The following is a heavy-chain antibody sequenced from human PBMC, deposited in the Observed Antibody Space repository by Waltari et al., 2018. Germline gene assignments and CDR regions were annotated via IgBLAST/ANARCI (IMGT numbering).Heavy chain of an antibody. CDR3: ARVDDYGYDY. Sequence: QVQLQESGPGLVKPSETLSLTCAVSGYSISSGYYWGWIRQPPGKGLEGIGMIYHSGGPYYNPSLKSRVTISVDTAKNQFSLKLSSVTAADTAVYYCARVDDYGYDYWGQGTLVTVSS. J-gene: IGHJ4*02. V-gene: IGHV4-38-2*01. D-gene: IGHD4-17*01. CDR2: IYHSGGP. CDR1: GYSISSGYY.